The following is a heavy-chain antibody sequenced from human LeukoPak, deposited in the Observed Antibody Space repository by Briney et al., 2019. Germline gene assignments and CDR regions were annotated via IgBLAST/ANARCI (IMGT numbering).Heavy chain of an antibody. CDR1: GFTSSNYA. CDR3: ARDLHIAAADY. CDR2: ISARGDRT. V-gene: IGHV3-23*01. J-gene: IGHJ4*02. Sequence: GGSLRLSCAVSGFTSSNYAMSWVRQSPGKGLEWVSLISARGDRTYYADSVKGRFTISRDNSKNTLYLQMNSLRAEDTAVYYCARDLHIAAADYWGQGTLVTVSS. D-gene: IGHD6-13*01.